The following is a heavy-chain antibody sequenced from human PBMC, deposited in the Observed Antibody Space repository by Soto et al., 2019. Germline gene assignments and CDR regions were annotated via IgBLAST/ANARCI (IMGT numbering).Heavy chain of an antibody. Sequence: SETLSLTCSLYSGSLSGYYWSWIRQPPGKGLEWIGEISPSGTTNYSPSLKSRVSISVDTSKNQFSLNLTSLTAADTAVYYCARAPKVSGSAQTRPDFWGQGSLVTVSS. CDR3: ARAPKVSGSAQTRPDF. D-gene: IGHD6-6*01. CDR1: SGSLSGYY. CDR2: ISPSGTT. V-gene: IGHV4-34*01. J-gene: IGHJ4*02.